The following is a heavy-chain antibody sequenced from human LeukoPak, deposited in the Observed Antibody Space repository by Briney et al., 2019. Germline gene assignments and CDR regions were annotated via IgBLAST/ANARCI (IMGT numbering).Heavy chain of an antibody. J-gene: IGHJ4*02. CDR3: ARDLFSATGM. D-gene: IGHD3-9*01. V-gene: IGHV3-74*01. CDR1: GFTFSSSW. CDR2: ISSDGSST. Sequence: PGGSLRLSCAASGFTFSSSWMYWVRQGPGKGLVWVSRISSDGSSTGYADSVNGRFTISRDNAKNTLNLQVNSLRVEDTAVYYCARDLFSATGMWGQGTQVTVSS.